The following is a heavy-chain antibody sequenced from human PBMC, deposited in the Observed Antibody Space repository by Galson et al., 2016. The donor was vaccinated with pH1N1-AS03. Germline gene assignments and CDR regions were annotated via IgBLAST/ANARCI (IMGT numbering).Heavy chain of an antibody. V-gene: IGHV3-66*02. CDR3: ARGITIFGLARPALDS. CDR2: IFTGGTT. Sequence: SLRLSCAVSGFSVSSKYMNWVRQAPGKGLEWISVIFTGGTTYYADSVRGRFTISRDDSRSTLYLQMNSLRNEDTAVYYCARGITIFGLARPALDSWGQGTRVTVSS. CDR1: GFSVSSKY. D-gene: IGHD3-3*01. J-gene: IGHJ4*02.